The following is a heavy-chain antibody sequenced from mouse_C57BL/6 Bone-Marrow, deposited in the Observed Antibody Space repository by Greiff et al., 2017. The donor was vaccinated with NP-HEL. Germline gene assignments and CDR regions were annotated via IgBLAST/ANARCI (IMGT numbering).Heavy chain of an antibody. CDR1: GFNIKDDY. V-gene: IGHV14-4*01. CDR3: TILYYFDY. J-gene: IGHJ2*01. CDR2: IDPENGDT. Sequence: VQLQQSGAELVRPGASVKLSCTASGFNIKDDYMHWVKQRPEQGLEWIGWIDPENGDTEYASKFQGKATITADTSSNTAYLQLSSLTSEDTAVYYCTILYYFDYWGQGTTLTVSS.